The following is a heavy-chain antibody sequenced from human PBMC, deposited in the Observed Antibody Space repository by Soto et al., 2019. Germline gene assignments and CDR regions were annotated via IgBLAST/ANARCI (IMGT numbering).Heavy chain of an antibody. J-gene: IGHJ5*02. Sequence: TLSLTCTVSSASLSSSCGYYWSWMRQHPGKGQEWIGYIYYSASTYYNPSLKSRVTISVDTSNNQFALKLSPVTAAETAVYYCARAGNSSSTEGATWFDPWGQGTLVTVSS. D-gene: IGHD6-6*01. CDR1: SASLSSSCGYY. V-gene: IGHV4-31*03. CDR2: IYYSAST. CDR3: ARAGNSSSTEGATWFDP.